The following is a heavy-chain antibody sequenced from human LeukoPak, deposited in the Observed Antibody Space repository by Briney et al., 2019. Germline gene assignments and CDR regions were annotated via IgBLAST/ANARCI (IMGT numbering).Heavy chain of an antibody. D-gene: IGHD2-15*01. CDR1: GFTFSSYG. J-gene: IGHJ6*02. CDR2: ISYDGSNK. CDR3: AKDAYCSGGSCLGDGYYGMDV. V-gene: IGHV3-30*18. Sequence: GGSLRLSCAASGFTFSSYGMHWVRQAPGKGLEWVAVISYDGSNKYYADSVKGRFTISRVNSKNTLYLQMNSLRAEDTAVYYCAKDAYCSGGSCLGDGYYGMDVWGQGTTVTVPS.